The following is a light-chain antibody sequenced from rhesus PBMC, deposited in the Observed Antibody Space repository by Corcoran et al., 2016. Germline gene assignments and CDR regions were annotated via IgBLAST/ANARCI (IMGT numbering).Light chain of an antibody. V-gene: IGKV1-32*02. J-gene: IGKJ1*01. CDR3: QQGNSNPWT. CDR1: QGISSY. CDR2: YAN. Sequence: DIQMSQSPSSLSASVGDRVTITCRASQGISSYLNWYQQKPGKAPKLLIDYANSLASGVPSRFIGSGSGTEFTLTISSLQPEDFATYYCQQGNSNPWTFGQGTKVEIK.